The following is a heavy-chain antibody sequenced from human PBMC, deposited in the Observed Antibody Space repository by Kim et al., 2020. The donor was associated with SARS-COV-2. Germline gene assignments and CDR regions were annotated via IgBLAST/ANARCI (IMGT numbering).Heavy chain of an antibody. CDR3: ARDPRTFFSGSYYYFD. V-gene: IGHV4-39*07. D-gene: IGHD1-26*01. J-gene: IGHJ4*01. Sequence: SETLSLTCTVSGGSISSSSYYWGWIRQPPGKGLEWIGSIYYSGSTYYNPSLKSRVTISVDTSKNQFSLKLSSVTAADTAVYYCARDPRTFFSGSYYYFD. CDR2: IYYSGST. CDR1: GGSISSSSYY.